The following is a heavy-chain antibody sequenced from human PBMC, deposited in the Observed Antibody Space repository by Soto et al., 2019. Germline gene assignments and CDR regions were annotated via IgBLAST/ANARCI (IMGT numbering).Heavy chain of an antibody. D-gene: IGHD6-13*01. V-gene: IGHV3-33*01. Sequence: PGGSLRLSCAASGFTFSSYGMHWVRQAPGKGLEWVAVIWYDGSNKYYADSVKGRFTISRDNSKNTLYLQMNGLRAEDTAVYYCARGVAARDYYYGMDVWGQGTTVTVSS. CDR1: GFTFSSYG. CDR3: ARGVAARDYYYGMDV. CDR2: IWYDGSNK. J-gene: IGHJ6*02.